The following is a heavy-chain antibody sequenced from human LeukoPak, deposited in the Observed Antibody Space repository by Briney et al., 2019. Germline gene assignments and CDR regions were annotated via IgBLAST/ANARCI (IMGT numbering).Heavy chain of an antibody. CDR1: GFTFINAW. D-gene: IGHD1-20*01. Sequence: GGSLRLSCAASGFTFINAWMAWVRQAPGKGLEWVAFIRYDGSNKYYADSVKGRFTISRDNSKNSLYLQMNSLRAEDTAVYYCARDDITGSGMGLDWGQGTLVTVSS. J-gene: IGHJ4*02. CDR3: ARDDITGSGMGLD. CDR2: IRYDGSNK. V-gene: IGHV3-30*02.